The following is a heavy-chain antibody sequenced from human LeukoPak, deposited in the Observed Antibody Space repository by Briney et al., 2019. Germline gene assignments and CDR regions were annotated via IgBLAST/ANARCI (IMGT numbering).Heavy chain of an antibody. D-gene: IGHD3-3*01. CDR2: ISAYNGNT. CDR3: ARDVHYDFWSGHTRVGMDV. Sequence: ASVKVSCKASGYTFTSYGISWVRQAPGQGLEWMGWISAYNGNTNYAQKLQGRVTMTTDTSTSTAYMELRSLRSDDTAVYYCARDVHYDFWSGHTRVGMDVWGQGTTVTVSS. J-gene: IGHJ6*02. V-gene: IGHV1-18*01. CDR1: GYTFTSYG.